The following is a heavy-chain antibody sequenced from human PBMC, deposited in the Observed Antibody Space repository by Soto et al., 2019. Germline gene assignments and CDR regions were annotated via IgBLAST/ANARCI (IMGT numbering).Heavy chain of an antibody. CDR1: GYTFTSYG. CDR3: AIQGKITMVRGAQVYYGMDV. D-gene: IGHD3-10*01. Sequence: ASVKVSCKASGYTFTSYGISWVRQAPGQGLEWMGWISAYNGNTNYAQKLQGRVTMTTDTSTSTAYMELRSLRSDDTAVYYCAIQGKITMVRGAQVYYGMDVWGQGTTVTVSS. CDR2: ISAYNGNT. V-gene: IGHV1-18*01. J-gene: IGHJ6*02.